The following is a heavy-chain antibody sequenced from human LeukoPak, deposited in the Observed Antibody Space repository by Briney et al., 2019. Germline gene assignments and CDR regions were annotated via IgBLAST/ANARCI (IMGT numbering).Heavy chain of an antibody. J-gene: IGHJ4*02. Sequence: ASVKVSCKPTGYSFTAYYIYWMRQAPGQGLECMGWINLYSGGTKYAQRFQSRVTMTRDTSISTAYMELSRLRSDDTAIYYCASWAGGNEPVASFHYWGQGTLVTVSS. CDR3: ASWAGGNEPVASFHY. CDR1: GYSFTAYY. V-gene: IGHV1-2*02. D-gene: IGHD1-14*01. CDR2: INLYSGGT.